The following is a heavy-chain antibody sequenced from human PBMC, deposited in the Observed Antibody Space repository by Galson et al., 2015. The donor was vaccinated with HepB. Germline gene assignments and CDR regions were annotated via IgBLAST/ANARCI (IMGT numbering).Heavy chain of an antibody. V-gene: IGHV1-69*04. CDR1: GGTFSSYA. CDR3: ASRYYDFWRDDAFDI. J-gene: IGHJ3*02. CDR2: IIPILGIA. Sequence: SVKVSCKASGGTFSSYAISWVRQAPGQGLEWMGRIIPILGIANYAQKFQGRVTITADKSTSTAYMELSSLRSEDMAVYYCASRYYDFWRDDAFDIWGQGTMVTVSS. D-gene: IGHD3-3*01.